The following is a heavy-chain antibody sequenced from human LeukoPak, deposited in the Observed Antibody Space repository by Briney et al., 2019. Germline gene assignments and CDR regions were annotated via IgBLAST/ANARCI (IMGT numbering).Heavy chain of an antibody. Sequence: GESLKISCKGSGYNFISYWICWVRQMPGKGLEWMGIIYPGDSDTRYSPSFQGQVTISADKPISTAYLQWRSLKASDSAMYYCARRIAGSGVDYWGQGTLVTVSS. CDR1: GYNFISYW. V-gene: IGHV5-51*01. D-gene: IGHD6-13*01. CDR3: ARRIAGSGVDY. CDR2: IYPGDSDT. J-gene: IGHJ4*02.